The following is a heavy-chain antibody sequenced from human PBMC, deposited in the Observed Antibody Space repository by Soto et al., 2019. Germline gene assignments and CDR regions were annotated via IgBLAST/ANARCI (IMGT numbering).Heavy chain of an antibody. CDR1: GFTFSSYS. D-gene: IGHD2-15*01. V-gene: IGHV3-21*01. J-gene: IGHJ6*03. CDR2: ISSSSSYI. CDR3: ARDALCSGGSCYYYYYYYMDV. Sequence: EVQLVESGGGLVKPGGSLRLSCAASGFTFSSYSMNWVRQAPGKGLEWVSSISSSSSYIYYADSVKGRFTISRDNAKNSLYLQMNSLRAEDTAVYYCARDALCSGGSCYYYYYYYMDVWGKGTTVTVSS.